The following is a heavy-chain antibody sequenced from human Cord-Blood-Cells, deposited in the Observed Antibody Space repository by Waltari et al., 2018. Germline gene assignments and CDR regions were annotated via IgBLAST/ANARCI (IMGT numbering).Heavy chain of an antibody. J-gene: IGHJ6*03. CDR2: SIPILGIA. V-gene: IGHV1-69*04. CDR3: ARVLGIPDYYYYMDV. CDR1: GGTFSSYA. D-gene: IGHD7-27*01. Sequence: QVQLVQSGAEVKKPGSSVKVSCKASGGTFSSYAISWVRPAPGQGLEWMGGSIPILGIATYAQKVQGRVTITADESTSTAYMELSSLRSEDTAVYYCARVLGIPDYYYYMDVWGKGTTVTVSS.